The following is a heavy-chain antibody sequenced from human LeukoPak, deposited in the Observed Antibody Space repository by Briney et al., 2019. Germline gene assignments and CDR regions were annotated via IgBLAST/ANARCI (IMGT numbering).Heavy chain of an antibody. CDR1: GDSVSSNSAA. CDR2: TYYRSKWYN. CDR3: ARDVGPSLGRAFDV. D-gene: IGHD2-15*01. V-gene: IGHV6-1*01. J-gene: IGHJ3*01. Sequence: PSQTLSLTCAISGDSVSSNSAAWDWIRQSPSRGLEWLGRTYYRSKWYNDYAVSVKSRISFNPDTSKNQFSLQLNSVTPEDTAVYYCARDVGPSLGRAFDVWGQGTMVTVSS.